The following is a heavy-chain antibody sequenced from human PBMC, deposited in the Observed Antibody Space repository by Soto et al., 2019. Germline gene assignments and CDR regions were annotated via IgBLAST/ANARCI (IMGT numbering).Heavy chain of an antibody. V-gene: IGHV4-61*01. Sequence: SETLSLTCTASGGSVSSGSYYWSWIRQPPGKGLEWIGYIYYSGSTNYNPSLKSRVTISVDTSKNQFSLKLSSVTAADTAVYYCARASPPAPVYSSSYYYYYGMDVWGQGTTVTVSS. CDR2: IYYSGST. J-gene: IGHJ6*02. CDR3: ARASPPAPVYSSSYYYYYGMDV. D-gene: IGHD6-6*01. CDR1: GGSVSSGSYY.